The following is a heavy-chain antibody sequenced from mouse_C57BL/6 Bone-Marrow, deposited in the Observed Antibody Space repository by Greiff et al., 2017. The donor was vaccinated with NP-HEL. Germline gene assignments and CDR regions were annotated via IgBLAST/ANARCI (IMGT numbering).Heavy chain of an antibody. Sequence: QVQLQQSGAELARPGASVKLSCKASGYTFTSYGISWVKQRTGQGLEWIGEIYPRSGNTYYNEKFKGKATLTADKSSSTAYMELRSLTSEDSAVYFCARDRNYYGSHYYAMDYWGQGTSVTVSS. CDR3: ARDRNYYGSHYYAMDY. CDR1: GYTFTSYG. V-gene: IGHV1-81*01. CDR2: IYPRSGNT. D-gene: IGHD1-1*01. J-gene: IGHJ4*01.